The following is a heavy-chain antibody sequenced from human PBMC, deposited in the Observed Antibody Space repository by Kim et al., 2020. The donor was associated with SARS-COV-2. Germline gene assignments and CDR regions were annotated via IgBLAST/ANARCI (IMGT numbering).Heavy chain of an antibody. J-gene: IGHJ6*02. CDR1: GFTFSSYG. CDR2: ISYDGSNK. CDR3: ARAKYYYDSSGYYFRIPYYYYYGMDV. V-gene: IGHV3-33*05. Sequence: GGSLRLSCAASGFTFSSYGMHWVRQAPGKGLEWVAVISYDGSNKYYADSVKGRFTISRDNSKNTLYLQMNSLRAEDTAVYYCARAKYYYDSSGYYFRIPYYYYYGMDVWGQGTTVTVSS. D-gene: IGHD3-22*01.